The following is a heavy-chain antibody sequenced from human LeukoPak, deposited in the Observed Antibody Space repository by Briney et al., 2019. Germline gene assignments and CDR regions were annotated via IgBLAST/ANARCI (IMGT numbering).Heavy chain of an antibody. Sequence: GGSLRLSCADSGLIFSYYSMNWVRQAPGKGLEWVSYISSSGSTIYYADSVKGRFTISRDNAKNSLYLQMNSLRAEDTAVYYCARFSNTALDYWGQGTLVTVSS. D-gene: IGHD5-18*01. CDR2: ISSSGSTI. CDR3: ARFSNTALDY. V-gene: IGHV3-48*04. CDR1: GLIFSYYS. J-gene: IGHJ4*02.